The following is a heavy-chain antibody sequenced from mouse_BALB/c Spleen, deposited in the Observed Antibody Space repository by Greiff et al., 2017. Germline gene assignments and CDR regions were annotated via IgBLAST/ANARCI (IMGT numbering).Heavy chain of an antibody. V-gene: IGHV5-6-3*01. Sequence: EVQLLESGGGLVQPGGSLKLSCAASGFTFSIYGMYWVRQTPDKRLELVAIINSNGGNTYYPDSVKGRFTITRDSAKNTLYLKMSSLKSEDTAMYNCTRESDRSFAYWGQGTMVTVSA. CDR3: TRESDRSFAY. D-gene: IGHD3-2*01. CDR1: GFTFSIYG. J-gene: IGHJ3*01. CDR2: INSNGGNT.